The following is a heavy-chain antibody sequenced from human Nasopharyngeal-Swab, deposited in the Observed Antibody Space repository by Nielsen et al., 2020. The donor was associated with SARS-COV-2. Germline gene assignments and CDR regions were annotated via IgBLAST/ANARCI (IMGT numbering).Heavy chain of an antibody. J-gene: IGHJ4*02. V-gene: IGHV3-15*01. Sequence: GESLKISCAASGFTFSNAWMSWVRQAPGKGLEWGGRIKSKTDGGTTDYAAPVKGRFTISRDDSKNTLYLQMNSLKTEDTAVFYCTTPTTQHVDTAMVTDYWGQGTLVTVSS. D-gene: IGHD5-18*01. CDR3: TTPTTQHVDTAMVTDY. CDR2: IKSKTDGGTT. CDR1: GFTFSNAW.